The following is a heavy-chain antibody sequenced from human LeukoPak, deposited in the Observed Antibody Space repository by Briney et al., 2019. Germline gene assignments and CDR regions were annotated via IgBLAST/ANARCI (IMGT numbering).Heavy chain of an antibody. J-gene: IGHJ4*02. CDR3: ARDEDRYYDSSCDY. Sequence: GRSLRLSCVASGFTFSSYAMHWVRLVPGKGLEWVSGISWNSDTIGYGDSVKGRFTISRDNAKNSLYLQMNSLRAEDTALYYCARDEDRYYDSSCDYWGQRTLVTVSS. V-gene: IGHV3-9*01. D-gene: IGHD3-22*01. CDR2: ISWNSDTI. CDR1: GFTFSSYA.